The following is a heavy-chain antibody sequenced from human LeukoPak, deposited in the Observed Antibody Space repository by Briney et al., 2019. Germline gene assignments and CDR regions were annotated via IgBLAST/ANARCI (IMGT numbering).Heavy chain of an antibody. V-gene: IGHV1-69*05. J-gene: IGHJ4*02. CDR1: GGTFSSYA. Sequence: SVKVSCKASGGTFSSYAISWVRQAPGQGLEWMGGIIPIFGTANYAQKFQGRVTMTTDTSTSTAYMELRSLRSDDTAVYYCARDPSDFWSGSPTPLDYWGQGTLVTVSS. CDR2: IIPIFGTA. D-gene: IGHD3-3*01. CDR3: ARDPSDFWSGSPTPLDY.